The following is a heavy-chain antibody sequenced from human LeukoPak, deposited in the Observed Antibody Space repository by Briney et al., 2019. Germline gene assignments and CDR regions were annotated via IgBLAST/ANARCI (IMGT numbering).Heavy chain of an antibody. Sequence: SETLSLTCTVSGGSLSSYYWSWIRQPPGKGLEWVGYIYYSGSTNYNPSLKSRVTISVDTSKNQFSLKLSSVTAADTAVYYCARSIAARRRWFDPWGPGTLVTVSS. V-gene: IGHV4-59*01. CDR2: IYYSGST. D-gene: IGHD6-6*01. CDR3: ARSIAARRRWFDP. CDR1: GGSLSSYY. J-gene: IGHJ5*02.